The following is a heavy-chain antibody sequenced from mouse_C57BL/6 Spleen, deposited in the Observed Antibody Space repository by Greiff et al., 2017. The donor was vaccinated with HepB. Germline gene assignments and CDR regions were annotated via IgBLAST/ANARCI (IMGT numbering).Heavy chain of an antibody. CDR3: ATGSAWFAY. CDR1: GYSITSGYY. Sequence: EVKLLESGPGLVKPSQSLSLTCSVTGYSITSGYYWNWIRQFPGNKLEWMGYISYDGSNNYNPSLKNRISITRDTSKNQFFLKLKSVTTEDTATYYCATGSAWFAYWGQGTLVTVSA. J-gene: IGHJ3*01. CDR2: ISYDGSN. V-gene: IGHV3-6*01. D-gene: IGHD4-1*01.